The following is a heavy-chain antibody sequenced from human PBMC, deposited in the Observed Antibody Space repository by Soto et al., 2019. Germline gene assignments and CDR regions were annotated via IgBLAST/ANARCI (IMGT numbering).Heavy chain of an antibody. CDR2: IYYSGST. CDR3: ARDRRITMVRGVISYLDY. V-gene: IGHV4-31*03. CDR1: GGSISSGGYY. J-gene: IGHJ4*02. D-gene: IGHD3-10*01. Sequence: SETLSLTCTVSGGSISSGGYYWSWIRQHPGKGLEWIGYIYYSGSTYYNPALKSRVTISVDTSKKQFSLKLSSVTAADTAVYYCARDRRITMVRGVISYLDYWGQGTLVTVSS.